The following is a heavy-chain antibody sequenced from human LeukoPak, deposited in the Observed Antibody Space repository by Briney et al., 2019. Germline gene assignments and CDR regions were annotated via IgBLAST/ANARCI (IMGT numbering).Heavy chain of an antibody. V-gene: IGHV1-2*02. D-gene: IGHD5-12*01. J-gene: IGHJ4*02. Sequence: ASVNVSCKASGYTFTGYYMHWGRQAPGPGLEWMGWINPNSGGTNYAQKFQDRVTMTRDTSISTAYMELSRLRSDDTAVYYCARGLSGYEIFDSWGQGTLVTVSS. CDR2: INPNSGGT. CDR3: ARGLSGYEIFDS. CDR1: GYTFTGYY.